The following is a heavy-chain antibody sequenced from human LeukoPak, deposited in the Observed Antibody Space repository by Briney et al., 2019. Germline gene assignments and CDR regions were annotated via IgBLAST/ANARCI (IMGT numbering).Heavy chain of an antibody. D-gene: IGHD5-12*01. V-gene: IGHV1-24*01. Sequence: ASVKVSCKVSGYTLTELSMHWVRQAPGIGLEWMGGFDPEDGETIYAQKFQGRVTMTEDTSTDTAYMELSSLRSEDTAVYYCATEGLGYSGYDYNYWGQGTLVTVSS. CDR2: FDPEDGET. CDR3: ATEGLGYSGYDYNY. CDR1: GYTLTELS. J-gene: IGHJ4*02.